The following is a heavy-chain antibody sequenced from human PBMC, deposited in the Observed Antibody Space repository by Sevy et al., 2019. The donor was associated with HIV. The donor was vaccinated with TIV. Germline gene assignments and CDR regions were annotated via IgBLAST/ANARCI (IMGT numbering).Heavy chain of an antibody. D-gene: IGHD6-13*01. CDR2: ISNDGSDK. Sequence: GGSLRLSCVASGFTFSRVGMHWVRQAPGKGLEWVAIISNDGSDKQYADSVKGRFTISRDNSKDTLYLQMNSLRLEDMAVYYCANSRGRYEGSSWLYYYYLMDVWGQGATVTVSS. J-gene: IGHJ6*02. CDR1: GFTFSRVG. V-gene: IGHV3-30*18. CDR3: ANSRGRYEGSSWLYYYYLMDV.